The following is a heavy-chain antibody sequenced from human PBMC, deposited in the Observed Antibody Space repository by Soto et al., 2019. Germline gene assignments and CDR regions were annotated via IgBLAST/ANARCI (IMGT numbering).Heavy chain of an antibody. V-gene: IGHV4-59*08. CDR2: IYYSGST. CDR1: GGSISSYY. J-gene: IGHJ6*03. CDR3: ARRGVVPAAIGGYYYYYMDV. Sequence: PSETLSLTCTVSGGSISSYYWSWIRQPPGKGLEWIGYIYYSGSTNYNPSLKSRVTISVDTSKNQFSLKLSSVTAADTAVYYCARRGVVPAAIGGYYYYYMDVWGKGTTVTVSS. D-gene: IGHD2-2*01.